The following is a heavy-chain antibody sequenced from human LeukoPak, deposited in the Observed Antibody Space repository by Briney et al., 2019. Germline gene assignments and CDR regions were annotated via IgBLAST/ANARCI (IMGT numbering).Heavy chain of an antibody. CDR1: GVSISSSNW. V-gene: IGHV4-4*02. CDR3: ARDRGGYSNSYDY. J-gene: IGHJ4*02. CDR2: ISLSGRT. Sequence: SGTLSLTCSVSGVSISSSNWWSWVRQPPGKGLEWIGEISLSGRTNYNPSLKSRVTISVDKSKNQFSLNLSSVTAADTAVYYCARDRGGYSNSYDYWGQGTLVTVSS. D-gene: IGHD5-18*01.